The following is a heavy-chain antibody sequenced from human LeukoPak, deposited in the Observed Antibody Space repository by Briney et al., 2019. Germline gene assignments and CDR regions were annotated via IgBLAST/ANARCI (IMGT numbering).Heavy chain of an antibody. J-gene: IGHJ5*02. CDR2: IYYSGST. V-gene: IGHV4-39*01. Sequence: PSETLSLTCTVSGGSISSSSYYWGWIRQPPGKGLEWIGSIYYSGSTYYNPSLKSRVTISVDTSKNQFSLKLSSVTAADTAVNYCARRVTLIAAAYNWFDPWGQGTLVTVSS. CDR3: ARRVTLIAAAYNWFDP. CDR1: GGSISSSSYY. D-gene: IGHD6-13*01.